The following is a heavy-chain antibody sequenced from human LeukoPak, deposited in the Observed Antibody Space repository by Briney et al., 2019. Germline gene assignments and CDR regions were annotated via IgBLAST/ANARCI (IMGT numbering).Heavy chain of an antibody. D-gene: IGHD2-2*02. V-gene: IGHV4-59*08. CDR1: GGSISSYH. Sequence: PSETLSLTCTVSGGSISSYHWTWIRQPPGRELEWIGYISYSGSTNYNPSLKSRVTISVDTSKNQFSLKLSSVTAADTAVYYCASSVVVPAAIDGLFDYWGQGTLVTVSS. J-gene: IGHJ4*02. CDR2: ISYSGST. CDR3: ASSVVVPAAIDGLFDY.